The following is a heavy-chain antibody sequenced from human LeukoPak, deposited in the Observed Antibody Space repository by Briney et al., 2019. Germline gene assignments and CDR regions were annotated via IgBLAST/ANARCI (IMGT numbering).Heavy chain of an antibody. CDR2: IYYSGTT. J-gene: IGHJ4*02. CDR3: ARGGSYHGY. CDR1: GDSISGYY. Sequence: SETLSLTCTVSGDSISGYYWSWIRQPPGKGLEWIGNIYYSGTTNYNPSLKIRVTISVDTSKKQFSLKLSSVTAADTAIYYCARGGSYHGYWGQGTLVTVSS. D-gene: IGHD1-26*01. V-gene: IGHV4-59*01.